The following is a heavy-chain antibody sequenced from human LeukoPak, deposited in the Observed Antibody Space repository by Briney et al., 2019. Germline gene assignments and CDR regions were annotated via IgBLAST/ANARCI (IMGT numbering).Heavy chain of an antibody. D-gene: IGHD1-14*01. J-gene: IGHJ6*03. CDR2: IYYSGST. CDR1: GGSISSSSYY. V-gene: IGHV4-39*07. CDR3: ARAVWDYYYYMDV. Sequence: PSETLSLTCTVSGGSISSSSYYWGWIRQPPGKGLEWIGSIYYSGSTYYNPSLKSRVTISVDTSKNQFSLKLSSVTAADTAVYYCARAVWDYYYYMDVWGKGTTVTVSS.